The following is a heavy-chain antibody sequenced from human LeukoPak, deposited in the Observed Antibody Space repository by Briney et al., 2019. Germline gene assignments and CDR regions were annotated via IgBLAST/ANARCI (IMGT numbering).Heavy chain of an antibody. V-gene: IGHV3-30-3*01. J-gene: IGHJ4*02. CDR1: GFTFSSYA. CDR3: ARGQLWFGENSFDY. D-gene: IGHD3-10*01. Sequence: GGSLRLSCAASGFTFSSYAMHWVRQAPGKGLEGVAVISYDGSNKYYADSVKGRFTISRDNSKNTLYLQMNSLRAEDTAVYYCARGQLWFGENSFDYWGQGTLVTVSS. CDR2: ISYDGSNK.